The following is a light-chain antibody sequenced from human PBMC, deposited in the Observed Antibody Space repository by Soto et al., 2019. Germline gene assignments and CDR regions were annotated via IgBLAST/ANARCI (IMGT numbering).Light chain of an antibody. Sequence: ETVMTQTPATLSLSPGERATLSCRASLSISDNLAWYQQKPGQAPRLIIYTASIRATGIPARFSGSGSGTEFTLTISSLQSEDSAIYYCQQYNDWPPWTFGQGTKVEIK. CDR2: TAS. V-gene: IGKV3-15*01. J-gene: IGKJ1*01. CDR1: LSISDN. CDR3: QQYNDWPPWT.